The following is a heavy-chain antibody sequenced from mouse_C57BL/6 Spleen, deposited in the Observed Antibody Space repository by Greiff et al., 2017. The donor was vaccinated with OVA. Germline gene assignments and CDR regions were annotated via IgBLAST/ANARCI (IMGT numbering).Heavy chain of an antibody. CDR2: IHPNSGST. D-gene: IGHD1-1*01. CDR3: AREDITTVSYALDY. CDR1: GYTFTSYW. V-gene: IGHV1-64*01. Sequence: QVQLQQPGAELVKPGASVKLSCKASGYTFTSYWMHWVKQRPGQGLEWIGMIHPNSGSTNYNEKFKSKATLTVDKSSSTAYMQLSSLTSEDSAVSDVAREDITTVSYALDYWGQGTSVTVSS. J-gene: IGHJ4*01.